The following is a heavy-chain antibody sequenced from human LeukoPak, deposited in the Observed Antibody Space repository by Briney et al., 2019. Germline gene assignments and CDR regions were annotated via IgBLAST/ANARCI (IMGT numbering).Heavy chain of an antibody. V-gene: IGHV3-53*01. CDR1: GFTVISNS. D-gene: IGHD6-13*01. Sequence: PGGSLRLSCAAAGFTVISNSMSWGRQAPGKGLEGVSVIYSGDSTFYADSMKGRFTISRDNSKNTLYLQIDSLRAEDTAMYYCARSSNSNNYFDYWGQGTLVTVSS. J-gene: IGHJ4*02. CDR2: IYSGDST. CDR3: ARSSNSNNYFDY.